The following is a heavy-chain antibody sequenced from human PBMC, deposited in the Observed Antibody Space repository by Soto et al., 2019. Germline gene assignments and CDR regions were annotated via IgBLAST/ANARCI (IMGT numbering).Heavy chain of an antibody. D-gene: IGHD3-16*01. V-gene: IGHV3-23*01. Sequence: GGSLRLSCVASGFPFSSYAMSWVRQTPGKGLEWVSGISGSGGRTYYADSVKGRFTISRDNSNNTLSLQMHILGVEDTAVYFCAKGGYYSLFDIWGQGTVVT. CDR1: GFPFSSYA. CDR3: AKGGYYSLFDI. CDR2: ISGSGGRT. J-gene: IGHJ3*02.